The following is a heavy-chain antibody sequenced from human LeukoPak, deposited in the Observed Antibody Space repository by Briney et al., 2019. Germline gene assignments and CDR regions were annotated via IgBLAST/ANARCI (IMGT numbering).Heavy chain of an antibody. J-gene: IGHJ1*01. Sequence: GGSLRLSCAASGFTFSRYSMNWVRQAPGKGLEWVSSISNDAKYIYYADSLKGRFTVSRDNAKNSLYLQMNNLAVEDTAVYYCTTPAAGPRAEYSQYWGQGTLVTVSS. V-gene: IGHV3-21*01. D-gene: IGHD6-13*01. CDR1: GFTFSRYS. CDR2: ISNDAKYI. CDR3: TTPAAGPRAEYSQY.